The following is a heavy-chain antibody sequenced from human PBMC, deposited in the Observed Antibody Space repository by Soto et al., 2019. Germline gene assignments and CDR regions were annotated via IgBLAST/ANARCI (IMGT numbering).Heavy chain of an antibody. Sequence: QVQLVESGGGVVQPGRSLRLSCAASGFTFSSYAMHWVRQAPGKGLEWVAVISYDGSNKYYADSVKGRFTISRDNSKNTLYLQMNSLRAEDTAVYYCARDLGGGYYSAFDYWGQGTLVTVSS. V-gene: IGHV3-30-3*01. D-gene: IGHD3-22*01. CDR1: GFTFSSYA. CDR3: ARDLGGGYYSAFDY. CDR2: ISYDGSNK. J-gene: IGHJ4*02.